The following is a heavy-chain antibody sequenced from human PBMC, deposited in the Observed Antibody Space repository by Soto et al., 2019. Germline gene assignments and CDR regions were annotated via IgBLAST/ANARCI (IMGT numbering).Heavy chain of an antibody. J-gene: IGHJ6*02. Sequence: ASVKVSCKASGYSFTSYYLHWVRQAPGQVLEWMGIINPNSTSASYAQKFQGRVTMTRDTSTSTVYMELSTLRSEDTAVYYCARDRDFWTGYEYYYYAMDVWGQGTKVTVSS. D-gene: IGHD3-3*01. CDR2: INPNSTSA. V-gene: IGHV1-46*01. CDR3: ARDRDFWTGYEYYYYAMDV. CDR1: GYSFTSYY.